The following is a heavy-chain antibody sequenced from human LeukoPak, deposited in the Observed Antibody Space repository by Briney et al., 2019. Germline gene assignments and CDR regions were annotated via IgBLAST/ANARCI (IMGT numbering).Heavy chain of an antibody. D-gene: IGHD3-22*01. Sequence: PGGSLRLSCAASGFTLSSYAMSWVRQGPGKGLEWVSAISVSGNTYHADSVKGRFTISRDSSKNTLYLQMNSLKTEDTAVYYCTSLYSYYYDSSGFFDYWGQGTLVTVSS. CDR2: ISVSGNT. CDR1: GFTLSSYA. V-gene: IGHV3-23*01. J-gene: IGHJ4*02. CDR3: TSLYSYYYDSSGFFDY.